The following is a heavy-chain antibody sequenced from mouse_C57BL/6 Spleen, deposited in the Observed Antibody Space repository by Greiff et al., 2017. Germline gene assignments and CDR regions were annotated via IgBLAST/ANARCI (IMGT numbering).Heavy chain of an antibody. J-gene: IGHJ2*01. V-gene: IGHV1-7*01. CDR3: AREETHFDY. CDR2: INPSSGYT. CDR1: GYTFTSYW. Sequence: QVQLQQPGAELAKPGASVKLSCKASGYTFTSYWMHWVKQRPGQGLEWIGYINPSSGYTKYNQKFKDKATLTADKSSSTAYMQLSSLTSEDAAVYYCAREETHFDYWGQGTTLTVSS.